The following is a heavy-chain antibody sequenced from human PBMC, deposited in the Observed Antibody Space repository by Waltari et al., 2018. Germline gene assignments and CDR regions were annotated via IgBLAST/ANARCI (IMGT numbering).Heavy chain of an antibody. CDR1: GYTVTRYF. CDR3: AMILVVPAVPTDDY. Sequence: QVQLVQSGAEVKQPGASVKVSCKASGYTVTRYFRHWVAQAPGQGLAGMGRINPSSGETNYAQKVQGRVTMTRDTSISAAYMELSRLTSDDTAIYYCAMILVVPAVPTDDYWGQGTLVTVSS. D-gene: IGHD2-2*01. J-gene: IGHJ4*02. CDR2: INPSSGET. V-gene: IGHV1-2*06.